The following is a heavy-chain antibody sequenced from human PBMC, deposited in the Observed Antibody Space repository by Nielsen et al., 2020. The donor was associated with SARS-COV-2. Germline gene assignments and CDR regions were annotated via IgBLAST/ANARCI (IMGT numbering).Heavy chain of an antibody. Sequence: ASVKVSCKASGDTFTSYAMHWVRQAPGQRLEWMGWINAGNGNTKYSQKFQGRVTITRDTSASTAYMELSSLRSEDTAVYYCARGSGDSPYYYYYYMDVWGKGTTVTVSS. CDR1: GDTFTSYA. CDR3: ARGSGDSPYYYYYYMDV. J-gene: IGHJ6*03. D-gene: IGHD2-21*01. V-gene: IGHV1-3*01. CDR2: INAGNGNT.